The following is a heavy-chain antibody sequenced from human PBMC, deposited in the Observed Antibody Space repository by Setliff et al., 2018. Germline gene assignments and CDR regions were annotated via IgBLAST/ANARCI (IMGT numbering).Heavy chain of an antibody. CDR2: IIPIFGTA. D-gene: IGHD1-7*01. CDR3: ARGPAGTYAFDI. Sequence: SVKVSCKASGGTFSSYAISWVRQAPGQGLEWMGRIIPIFGTANYAQKFQGRVTITADKSTSTAYMELSRLRSDDTAVYYCARGPAGTYAFDIWGQGTMVTVSS. J-gene: IGHJ3*02. CDR1: GGTFSSYA. V-gene: IGHV1-69*06.